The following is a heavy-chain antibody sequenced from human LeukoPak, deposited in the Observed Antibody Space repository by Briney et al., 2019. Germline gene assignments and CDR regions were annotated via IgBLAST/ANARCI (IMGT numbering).Heavy chain of an antibody. CDR1: GFTVSSNY. CDR2: IYSGGTT. CDR3: ARGGYSSSWYHFDY. Sequence: PGGSLRLSCAASGFTVSSNYMSWVRQAPGKGLEWVSVIYSGGTTNYADSVKGRFTIIRDNSKNTLFLQMNSPRAEDTAVYYCARGGYSSSWYHFDYWGQGTLSPSPQ. V-gene: IGHV3-53*01. D-gene: IGHD6-13*01. J-gene: IGHJ4*02.